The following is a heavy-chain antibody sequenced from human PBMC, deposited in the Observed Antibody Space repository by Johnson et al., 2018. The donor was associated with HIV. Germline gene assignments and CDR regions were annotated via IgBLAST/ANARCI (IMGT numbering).Heavy chain of an antibody. D-gene: IGHD2-21*01. CDR2: IRYDGRHK. CDR3: AKLGGEDGFDI. Sequence: QVQLVESGGGVVQPGGSLRLSCAASEFTFSSYGMPWVRQAPGKGLDWVALIRYDGRHKDYPDSVKGRFTISRDNSKYTLYRHMNNLTTEDTAVYYCAKLGGEDGFDIWGQGTMVTVSS. CDR1: EFTFSSYG. J-gene: IGHJ3*02. V-gene: IGHV3-30*02.